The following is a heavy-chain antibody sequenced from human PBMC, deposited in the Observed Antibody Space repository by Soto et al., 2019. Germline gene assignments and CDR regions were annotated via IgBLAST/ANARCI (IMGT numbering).Heavy chain of an antibody. D-gene: IGHD4-17*01. V-gene: IGHV3-23*01. CDR3: AKDQMDGVDYGFYGMDV. CDR1: GFTFSSYA. Sequence: GESLKISCAASGFTFSSYAMSWVRQAPGKGLEWVSAISGSGGSTYYADSVKGRFTISRDNSKNTLYLQMNSLRAEDTAVYYCAKDQMDGVDYGFYGMDVWGQGTTVTVSS. J-gene: IGHJ6*02. CDR2: ISGSGGST.